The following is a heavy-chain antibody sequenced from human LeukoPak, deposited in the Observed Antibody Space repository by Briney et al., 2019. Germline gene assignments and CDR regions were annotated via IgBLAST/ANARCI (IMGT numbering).Heavy chain of an antibody. CDR2: ISGSGGST. V-gene: IGHV3-23*01. D-gene: IGHD2-2*02. J-gene: IGHJ4*02. Sequence: GSLRLSCAASGFTFNDYAMNWVRQAPGKGLEWVSGISGSGGSTYYADSVQGRFTISRDNSKNTLYLQMNSLRAEDTAVYYCAKGRYCISTSCYTPFFDYWGQGTLVTVSS. CDR3: AKGRYCISTSCYTPFFDY. CDR1: GFTFNDYA.